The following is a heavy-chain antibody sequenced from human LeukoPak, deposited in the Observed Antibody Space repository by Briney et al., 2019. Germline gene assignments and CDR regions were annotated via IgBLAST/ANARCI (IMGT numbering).Heavy chain of an antibody. CDR3: ARDWASSSWYILGAFDI. J-gene: IGHJ3*02. V-gene: IGHV3-48*01. Sequence: GGSLRLSCAASGFTFSTYSMNWVRQAPGKGLEWVSYISSSSTLKYYADSVKGRFTISRDNAKNSLYLQMNSLRAEDTAVYYCARDWASSSWYILGAFDIWGQGTMVTVSS. CDR2: ISSSSTLK. CDR1: GFTFSTYS. D-gene: IGHD6-13*01.